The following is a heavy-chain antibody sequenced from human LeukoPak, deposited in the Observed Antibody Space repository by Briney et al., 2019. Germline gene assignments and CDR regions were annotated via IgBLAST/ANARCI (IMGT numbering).Heavy chain of an antibody. Sequence: GESLKISCKGSGYTFTTYWIGWVRQMPGKGLEWMGIIYPGDSDTRYSPSFQGQVTMSADKSINTAYLQWSSLKASDTAMYYCARRQGCSSTSCPPDSWGQGTLVTVSS. CDR3: ARRQGCSSTSCPPDS. CDR1: GYTFTTYW. D-gene: IGHD2-2*01. CDR2: IYPGDSDT. V-gene: IGHV5-51*01. J-gene: IGHJ4*02.